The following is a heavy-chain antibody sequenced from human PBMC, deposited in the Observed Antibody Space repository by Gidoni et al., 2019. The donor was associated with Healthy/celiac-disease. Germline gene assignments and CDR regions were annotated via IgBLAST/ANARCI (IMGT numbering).Heavy chain of an antibody. D-gene: IGHD3-10*01. V-gene: IGHV4-31*03. CDR1: GGSISSGGYY. Sequence: QVQLQESGPGLVKPSQTLSLTCTVSGGSISSGGYYWSWIRQHPGKGLEWIGYIYYRGSTYYNPSLKSRVTISVDTSKNQFSLKLSSVTAADTAVYYCARDRGSGTKNYGMDVWGQETTVTVSS. CDR2: IYYRGST. CDR3: ARDRGSGTKNYGMDV. J-gene: IGHJ6*02.